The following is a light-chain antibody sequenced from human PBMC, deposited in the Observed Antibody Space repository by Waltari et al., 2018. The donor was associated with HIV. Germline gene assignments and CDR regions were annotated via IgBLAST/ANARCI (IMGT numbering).Light chain of an antibody. CDR1: NIGSQS. CDR2: DDS. Sequence: SYVLTQPPAVSVAPGQTARITCEGNNIGSQSVHWYQQRPGQAPALVVHDDSDRPSGIPERSSGSNSGNTATLTISRVEAGDEADYYCQVWHSNSDHVVFGGGTKLTVL. V-gene: IGLV3-21*02. CDR3: QVWHSNSDHVV. J-gene: IGLJ2*01.